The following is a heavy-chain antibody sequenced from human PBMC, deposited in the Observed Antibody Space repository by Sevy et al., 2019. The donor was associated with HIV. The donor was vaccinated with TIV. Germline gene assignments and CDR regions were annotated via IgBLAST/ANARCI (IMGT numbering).Heavy chain of an antibody. CDR3: AREVGGFNWRPYYFDS. J-gene: IGHJ4*02. D-gene: IGHD3-3*01. Sequence: GGSLRLSCAASGFTFTDYWRSGVRQPPGKGREWGATIKQDESEKYYVDSVKGRFAISRDNDKNSVSLQMNGLRVEDAALYYCAREVGGFNWRPYYFDSWGQGTLVTVSS. V-gene: IGHV3-7*01. CDR2: IKQDESEK. CDR1: GFTFTDYW.